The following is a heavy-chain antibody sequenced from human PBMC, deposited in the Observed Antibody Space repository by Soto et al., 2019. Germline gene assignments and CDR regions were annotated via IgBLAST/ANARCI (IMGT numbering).Heavy chain of an antibody. D-gene: IGHD3-10*01. CDR1: GFTFSSYG. Sequence: QVQVVESGGGVVQPGRSLRLSCAASGFTFSSYGMHWVRQAPGKGLEWVAVISYDGSNKYYADSVKGRFTISRDNSKNTLYLQMNSLRAEDTAVYYCAPWFGAFDYWGQGTLVTVSS. CDR2: ISYDGSNK. CDR3: APWFGAFDY. J-gene: IGHJ4*02. V-gene: IGHV3-30*03.